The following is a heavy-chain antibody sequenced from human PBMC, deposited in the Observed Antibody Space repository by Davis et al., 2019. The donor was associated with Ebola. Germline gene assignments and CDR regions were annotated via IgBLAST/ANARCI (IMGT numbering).Heavy chain of an antibody. V-gene: IGHV3-48*04. CDR2: ISSSGSTI. Sequence: PGGSLRLSCAASGFTFSSYSMNWVRQAPGKGLEWVSSISSSGSTIYYADSVKGRFTISRDNAKNSLYLQMNSLRAEDTAVYYCARGGSYSWDAFDIWGQGTVVTVSS. CDR1: GFTFSSYS. CDR3: ARGGSYSWDAFDI. D-gene: IGHD3-16*01. J-gene: IGHJ3*02.